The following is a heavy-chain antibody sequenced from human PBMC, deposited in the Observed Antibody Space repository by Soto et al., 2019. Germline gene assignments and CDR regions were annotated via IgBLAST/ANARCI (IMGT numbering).Heavy chain of an antibody. Sequence: SGPTLVDPTETLTVTCTVSGFSLSSARMGVSWIRQPPGKALEWLAHIFSNDEKSYSTSLKSRLTISKDTSKSQVVLTMTNMDPVDTATYYCARIFLYYDFWSGYSFRVWLEPRGQGTLVTVSS. CDR1: GFSLSSARMG. CDR3: ARIFLYYDFWSGYSFRVWLEP. V-gene: IGHV2-26*01. D-gene: IGHD3-3*01. CDR2: IFSNDEK. J-gene: IGHJ5*02.